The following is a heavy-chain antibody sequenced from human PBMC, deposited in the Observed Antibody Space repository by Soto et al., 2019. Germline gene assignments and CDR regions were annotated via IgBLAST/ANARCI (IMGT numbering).Heavy chain of an antibody. V-gene: IGHV2-5*02. CDR1: GFSLSTNGVG. CDR3: AHTVSRYLLYH. D-gene: IGHD1-1*01. J-gene: IGHJ5*02. CDR2: IYWDDDK. Sequence: QITLKESGPTLVKPTQTLTLTCTFSGFSLSTNGVGVGWIRQPPGKALEWLALIYWDDDKRYSPSLKSRLTITKDTSKRQVVLTITDMDPVDTATYYCAHTVSRYLLYHWGQGTLVTVSS.